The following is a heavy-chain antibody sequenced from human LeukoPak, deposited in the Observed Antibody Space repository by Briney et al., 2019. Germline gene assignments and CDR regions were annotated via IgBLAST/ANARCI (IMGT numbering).Heavy chain of an antibody. CDR3: ARDGYNPALFYMDV. J-gene: IGHJ6*03. CDR2: ISYDGSNK. D-gene: IGHD5-24*01. V-gene: IGHV3-30*03. Sequence: GGSLRLSCAASGFTFSSYGMHWVRQTPGKGLEWVAVISYDGSNKYYADSVKGRFTISRDNSKNTLYLQMNSLRADDTAVYYCARDGYNPALFYMDVWGKGTRVTVSS. CDR1: GFTFSSYG.